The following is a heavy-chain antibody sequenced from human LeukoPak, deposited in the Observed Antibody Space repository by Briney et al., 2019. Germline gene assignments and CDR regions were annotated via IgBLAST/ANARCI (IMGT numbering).Heavy chain of an antibody. J-gene: IGHJ4*02. CDR1: GYSFTSYW. D-gene: IGHD3-10*01. CDR2: IDPSDSYT. V-gene: IGHV5-10-1*01. Sequence: GESLRISCKGSGYSFTSYWISWVRQMPGKGLEWMGRIDPSDSYTNYSPSFQGHVTISADKSISTAYLQWSSLKASDTAMYYCARRAAMVRGVYYFDYRGQGTLVTVSS. CDR3: ARRAAMVRGVYYFDY.